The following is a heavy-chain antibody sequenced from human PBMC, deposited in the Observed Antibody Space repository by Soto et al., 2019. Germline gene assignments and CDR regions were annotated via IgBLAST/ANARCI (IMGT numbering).Heavy chain of an antibody. J-gene: IGHJ4*02. CDR2: MEPSSGRT. CDR3: ARGVTAGVDY. V-gene: IGHV1-8*01. Sequence: QVQLVQSGAEARVPGASVKVSCKASRYSFTGFDINWVRQTTGQGLEWMGWMEPSSGRTGYAQKFQGRVTLTKDTHINTPYLELSSPKSDNTALHYRARGVTAGVDYWAQGTLVTV. CDR1: RYSFTGFD.